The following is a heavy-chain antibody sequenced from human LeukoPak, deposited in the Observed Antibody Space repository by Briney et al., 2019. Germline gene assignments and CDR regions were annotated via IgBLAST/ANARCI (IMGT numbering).Heavy chain of an antibody. CDR1: GYTFTSYA. D-gene: IGHD6-13*01. J-gene: IGHJ6*03. CDR3: ARSSSWNYYYYYMDV. Sequence: ASVKVSCKASGYTFTSYAMNWVRQAPGQGLEWMGWINTNTGNPTYAQVFTGRFVFSLDTSVSTAYLQISSLKAEDTAVYYCARSSSWNYYYYYMDVWGKGTTVTASS. V-gene: IGHV7-4-1*02. CDR2: INTNTGNP.